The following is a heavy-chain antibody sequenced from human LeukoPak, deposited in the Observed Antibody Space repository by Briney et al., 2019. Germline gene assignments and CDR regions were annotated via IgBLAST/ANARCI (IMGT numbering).Heavy chain of an antibody. CDR2: INPNSGGT. D-gene: IGHD3-22*01. Sequence: ASVKVSCKASGYTFTGYYMHWVRQAPGQGLEWMGWINPNSGGTNYAQKLQGRVTMTTDTSTSTAYMELRSLRSDDTAVYYCARHYYDSSGYYQNIDYWGQGTLVTVSS. CDR3: ARHYYDSSGYYQNIDY. J-gene: IGHJ4*02. CDR1: GYTFTGYY. V-gene: IGHV1-2*02.